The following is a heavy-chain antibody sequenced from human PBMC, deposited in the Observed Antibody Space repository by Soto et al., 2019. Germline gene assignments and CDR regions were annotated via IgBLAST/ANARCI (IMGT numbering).Heavy chain of an antibody. J-gene: IGHJ6*02. CDR3: ARGRGYSYGYAYYYYGMDV. D-gene: IGHD5-18*01. Sequence: SETLPLTCAVSGVSISSGGYSWHWIRQPPGKGLEWIGYIYHSGSTLYNPSLKSRVTISADTSKNQFSLKLSSVTAADTAVYYCARGRGYSYGYAYYYYGMDVWGQGTTVTVSS. CDR1: GVSISSGGYS. CDR2: IYHSGST. V-gene: IGHV4-30-2*01.